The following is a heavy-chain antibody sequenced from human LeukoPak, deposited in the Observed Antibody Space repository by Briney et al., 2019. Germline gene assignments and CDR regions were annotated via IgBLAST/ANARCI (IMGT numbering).Heavy chain of an antibody. CDR3: AKEIPYGSGSYFWFDP. D-gene: IGHD3-10*01. V-gene: IGHV3-30*18. J-gene: IGHJ5*02. Sequence: PGRSLRLSCAASGFTFSSYGMHWVRQAPGKGLEWVAVISYDGSNKYYADSVKGRFTISRDNAKNSLYLQMNSLRAEDTAVYYCAKEIPYGSGSYFWFDPWGQGTLVTVSS. CDR1: GFTFSSYG. CDR2: ISYDGSNK.